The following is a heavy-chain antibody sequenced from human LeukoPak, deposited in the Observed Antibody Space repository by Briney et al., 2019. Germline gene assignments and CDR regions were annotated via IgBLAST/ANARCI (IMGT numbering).Heavy chain of an antibody. CDR3: ARGRYGTYYYGSGSYSDYFDY. CDR1: GGSISSSSYY. V-gene: IGHV4-39*07. J-gene: IGHJ4*02. CDR2: IYYSGST. D-gene: IGHD3-10*01. Sequence: SETLSLTCTVSGGSISSSSYYWGWIRQPPGKGLEWIGSIYYSGSTYYNPSLKSRVSISVDTSKNQFSLKLSSVTAADTAVYYCARGRYGTYYYGSGSYSDYFDYWGQGTLVTVSS.